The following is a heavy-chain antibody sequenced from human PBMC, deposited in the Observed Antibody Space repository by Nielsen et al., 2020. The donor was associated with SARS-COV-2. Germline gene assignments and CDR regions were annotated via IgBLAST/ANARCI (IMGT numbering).Heavy chain of an antibody. CDR3: ARAGAGWELLTVDY. Sequence: GESLKISCAASGFTFSSYSMNWVRQAPGKGLEWVSYISSSSSTIYYADSVKGRFTISRDNSKNTLYLQMNSLRAEDTAVYYCARAGAGWELLTVDYWGQGTLVTVSS. D-gene: IGHD1-26*01. J-gene: IGHJ4*02. CDR1: GFTFSSYS. CDR2: ISSSSSTI. V-gene: IGHV3-48*01.